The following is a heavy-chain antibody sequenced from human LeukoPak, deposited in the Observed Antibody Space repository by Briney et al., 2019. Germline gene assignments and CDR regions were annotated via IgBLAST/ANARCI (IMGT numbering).Heavy chain of an antibody. CDR1: GGSISSYY. CDR2: IYYSGST. J-gene: IGHJ4*02. D-gene: IGHD6-19*01. V-gene: IGHV4-59*01. CDR3: AGRSYSSGWSY. Sequence: SETLSLTCTVSGGSISSYYWSWIRQPPGKGLEWIGYIYYSGSTNYNPSLKSRVTISVDTSKSQFSLKLSSVTAADTAVYYCAGRSYSSGWSYWGQGTLVTVSS.